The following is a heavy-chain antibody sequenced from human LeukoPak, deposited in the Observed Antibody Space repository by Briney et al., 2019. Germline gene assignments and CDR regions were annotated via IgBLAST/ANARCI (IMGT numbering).Heavy chain of an antibody. CDR3: ARGGDILTGYPNSYYYYGMDV. CDR2: IYHSGST. V-gene: IGHV4-30-2*01. Sequence: KSSETLSLTCAVSGGSISSGGYSWSWIRQPPGKGLEWIGYIYHSGSTYYNPSLKSRVTISVDRSKNQFSLKLSSVTAADTAVYYCARGGDILTGYPNSYYYYGMDVWGQGTTVTVSS. D-gene: IGHD3-9*01. CDR1: GGSISSGGYS. J-gene: IGHJ6*02.